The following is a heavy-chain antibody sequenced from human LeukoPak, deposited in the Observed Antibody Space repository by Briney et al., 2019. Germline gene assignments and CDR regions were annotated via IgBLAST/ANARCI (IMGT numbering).Heavy chain of an antibody. CDR3: ARTLGFEPWLGDPNDAFDI. J-gene: IGHJ3*02. CDR2: FYNGANT. D-gene: IGHD3-10*01. Sequence: GGSLRLSCAASGFTVSSNFMSWVRQAPGKGLEWVSIFYNGANTYYADSVKGRFTISRDNSKNTVYLQMNSLRAEDTAVYYCARTLGFEPWLGDPNDAFDIWGQGTMVTVSS. V-gene: IGHV3-53*01. CDR1: GFTVSSNF.